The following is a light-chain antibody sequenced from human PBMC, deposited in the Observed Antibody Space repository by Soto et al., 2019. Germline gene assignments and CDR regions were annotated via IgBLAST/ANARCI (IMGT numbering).Light chain of an antibody. Sequence: EIVLTQSPATLSLSPGERATLSCRASQSVSSYLAWYQQKPGQAHRLLIYDASNRATGIPARFSGSGSGTDFTLTISSLEPEDFAVYYCPQRSNWPPLTFGGGTKVEIK. CDR2: DAS. V-gene: IGKV3-11*01. J-gene: IGKJ4*01. CDR1: QSVSSY. CDR3: PQRSNWPPLT.